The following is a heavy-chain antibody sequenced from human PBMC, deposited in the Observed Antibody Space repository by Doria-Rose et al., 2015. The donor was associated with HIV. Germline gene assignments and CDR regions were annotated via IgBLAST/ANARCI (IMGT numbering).Heavy chain of an antibody. CDR3: ARGQWLAPFGY. CDR2: IWYDGSNK. D-gene: IGHD6-19*01. CDR1: GFTFNSYG. Sequence: CAASGFTFNSYGMHWVRQAPGKGLGWVALIWYDGSNKYYADSVKGRFTISRDNSKNTLYLQINSLRAEDTAVYYCARGQWLAPFGYWGQGTLVTVSS. J-gene: IGHJ4*02. V-gene: IGHV3-33*01.